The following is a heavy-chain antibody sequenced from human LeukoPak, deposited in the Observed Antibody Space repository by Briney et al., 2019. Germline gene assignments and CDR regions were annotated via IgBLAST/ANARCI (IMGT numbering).Heavy chain of an antibody. CDR1: GFTFSSYA. V-gene: IGHV3-30-3*01. Sequence: GGSLRLPCAASGFTFSSYAMHWVRQAPGRGLEWVAVISYDGSNKYYADSVKGRFTISRDNSKNTLYLQMNSLRAEDTAVYYCAREALLTNWFDPWGQGTLVTVSS. J-gene: IGHJ5*02. CDR2: ISYDGSNK. CDR3: AREALLTNWFDP.